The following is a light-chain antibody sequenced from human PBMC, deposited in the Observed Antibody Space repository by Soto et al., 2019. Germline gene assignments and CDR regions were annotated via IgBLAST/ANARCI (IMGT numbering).Light chain of an antibody. V-gene: IGKV3-20*01. Sequence: EIVLTQSPGSLSLSPGERATLSCRASQSVSSTFFAWYQQRPGQAPRLLMYGASSRATGIPERFSGSGSGTDFTLTISRLEPEDFAVYYCQQFDGPVTCGQGTKVEIK. CDR1: QSVSSTF. J-gene: IGKJ1*01. CDR3: QQFDGPVT. CDR2: GAS.